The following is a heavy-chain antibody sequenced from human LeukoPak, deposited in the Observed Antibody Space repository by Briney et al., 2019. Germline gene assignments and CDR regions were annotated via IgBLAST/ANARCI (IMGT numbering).Heavy chain of an antibody. V-gene: IGHV1-69*05. CDR2: IIPIFGTA. CDR3: ARVQGTSWGEYYFDY. D-gene: IGHD2-2*01. CDR1: GGTFSSCA. Sequence: SVKVSCKASGGTFSSCAISWVRQAPGQGLEWMGGIIPIFGTANYAQKFQGRVTITTDESTSTAYMELSSLRSEDTAVYYCARVQGTSWGEYYFDYWGQGTLVTVSS. J-gene: IGHJ4*02.